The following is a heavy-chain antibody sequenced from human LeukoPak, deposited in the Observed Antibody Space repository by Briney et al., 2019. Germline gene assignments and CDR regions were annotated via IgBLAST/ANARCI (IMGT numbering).Heavy chain of an antibody. V-gene: IGHV1-69*02. J-gene: IGHJ5*02. CDR2: IIHILGIA. D-gene: IGHD3-3*01. Sequence: SVKVSCKASGGTFSSYTISWVRQAPGQGLEWMGRIIHILGIANYAQKFQGRVTITADKSTSTAYMELSSLRSEDTAVYYCARGLYDFWSGYALANWFDPWGQGTLVTVSS. CDR3: ARGLYDFWSGYALANWFDP. CDR1: GGTFSSYT.